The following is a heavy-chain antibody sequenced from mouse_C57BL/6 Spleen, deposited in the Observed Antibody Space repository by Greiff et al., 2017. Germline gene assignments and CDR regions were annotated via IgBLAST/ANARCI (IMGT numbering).Heavy chain of an antibody. CDR1: GYTFTSYW. J-gene: IGHJ1*03. CDR2: IYPGSGST. D-gene: IGHD2-1*01. Sequence: QVQLKESGAELVKPGASVKMSRKASGYTFTSYWITWVKQRPGQGLEWIGDIYPGSGSTNYNEKFKSKATLTVDTSSSTAYMQLNRLTSEDSAVYYCARIYYGNLDVWGTGTTVTVSS. CDR3: ARIYYGNLDV. V-gene: IGHV1-55*01.